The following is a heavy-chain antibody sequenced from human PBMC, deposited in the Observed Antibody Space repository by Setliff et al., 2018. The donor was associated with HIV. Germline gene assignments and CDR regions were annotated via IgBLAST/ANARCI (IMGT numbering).Heavy chain of an antibody. Sequence: GSLRLSCAASGFTFDDYAMYWVRQAPGKALEWVSLINWNGGRTFYSDSVKGRFTISRDNSENFLYLQMHSLRLDDTAIYYCAKTTGSVLGTYYFDSWGQGTRVTSPQ. D-gene: IGHD3-16*01. J-gene: IGHJ4*02. CDR1: GFTFDDYA. V-gene: IGHV3-43D*03. CDR2: INWNGGRT. CDR3: AKTTGSVLGTYYFDS.